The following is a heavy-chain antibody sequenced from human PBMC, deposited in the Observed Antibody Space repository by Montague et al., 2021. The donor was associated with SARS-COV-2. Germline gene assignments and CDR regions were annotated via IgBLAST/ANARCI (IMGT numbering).Heavy chain of an antibody. CDR2: IYPGDSDA. CDR3: ARLRGGGAFDI. V-gene: IGHV5-51*01. CDR1: GYTFISYW. J-gene: IGHJ3*02. D-gene: IGHD3-16*01. Sequence: QSVAEVKMPGESLKISCRTSGYTFISYWIGWVRQMPGKGLEWMGIIYPGDSDARYSPSFQGQVTISADKSIITAYLQWSSLKASDSAIYYRARLRGGGAFDIWGQGPMITVSS.